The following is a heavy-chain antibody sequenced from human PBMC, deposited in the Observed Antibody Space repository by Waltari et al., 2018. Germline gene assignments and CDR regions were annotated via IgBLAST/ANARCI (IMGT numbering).Heavy chain of an antibody. CDR3: ASREDYCTGDVCYMRDGFDI. CDR1: GGSISSCRYH. D-gene: IGHD2-8*02. Sequence: QVTLQESGPGLVKPSQNLSLNCTVSGGSISSCRYHWRWIRQPPGKGLEWIGYIYYRGSTHYNPSLKSRATISLDTSTNQFSLKLNSVTAADTAVYYCASREDYCTGDVCYMRDGFDIWGQGTRVTVSS. CDR2: IYYRGST. J-gene: IGHJ3*02. V-gene: IGHV4-30-4*01.